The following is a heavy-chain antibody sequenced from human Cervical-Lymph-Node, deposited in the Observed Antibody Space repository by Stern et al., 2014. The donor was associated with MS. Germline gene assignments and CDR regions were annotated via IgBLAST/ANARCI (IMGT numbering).Heavy chain of an antibody. CDR3: ARDRGVIVVVTYSFEN. CDR1: GFSFSSYG. D-gene: IGHD3-22*01. Sequence: VQLVQSGGGVVQPGRSLRLSCAASGFSFSSYGMHWVRQAPGKGLEWVAVISYDGSNQYYADSVKGRLTISRDNSKNTLYLQMDSLRAEDTGVYYCARDRGVIVVVTYSFENWGQGTLVTVSS. J-gene: IGHJ4*02. V-gene: IGHV3-30*03. CDR2: ISYDGSNQ.